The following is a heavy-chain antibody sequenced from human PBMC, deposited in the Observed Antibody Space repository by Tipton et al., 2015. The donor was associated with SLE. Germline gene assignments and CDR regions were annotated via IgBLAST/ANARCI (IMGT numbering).Heavy chain of an antibody. CDR1: GFTFTNAW. J-gene: IGHJ4*02. CDR3: IPRGYSGY. V-gene: IGHV3-15*01. CDR2: IKSKADGGTT. D-gene: IGHD5-12*01. Sequence: SLRLSCTVSGFTFTNAWMSWARQAPGKGLEWVGRIKSKADGGTTDYVAPVKGRFTMLRDDSKNTLYLQMNSLKTEDTAVYYCIPRGYSGYWGQGTLVTVSS.